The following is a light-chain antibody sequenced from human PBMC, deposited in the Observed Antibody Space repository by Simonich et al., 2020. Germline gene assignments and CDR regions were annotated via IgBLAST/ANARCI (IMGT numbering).Light chain of an antibody. V-gene: IGKV4-1*01. CDR1: QSVLYSSNNKNY. J-gene: IGKJ2*01. CDR3: QQYYSTPYT. Sequence: DIAMTQSPDSLAGFLGERATINCKSSQSVLYSSNNKNYLAWYQQKPGQPPKLLIYWAATRESGVPDRFSGSGSGTDFTLTISSLQAEDVAVYYCQQYYSTPYTFGQGTKLEIK. CDR2: WAA.